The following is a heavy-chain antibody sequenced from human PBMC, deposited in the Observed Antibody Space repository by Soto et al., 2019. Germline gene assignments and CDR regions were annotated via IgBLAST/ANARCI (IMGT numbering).Heavy chain of an antibody. Sequence: EVQLVESGGGLVQPGGSLRLSCAASGFTFNSYWMQWVRHAPGKGLEWVSRIDGDEDSTTNYADYVKGRFTIPRDNVKHTLYLQMNYLRAEDTSVYYWVRDSHVDYWGQGTLVTVSS. CDR3: VRDSHVDY. CDR2: IDGDEDSTT. V-gene: IGHV3-74*01. J-gene: IGHJ4*02. CDR1: GFTFNSYW.